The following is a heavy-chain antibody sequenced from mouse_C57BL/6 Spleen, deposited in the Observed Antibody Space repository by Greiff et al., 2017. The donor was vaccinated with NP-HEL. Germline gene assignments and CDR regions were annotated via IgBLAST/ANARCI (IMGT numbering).Heavy chain of an antibody. D-gene: IGHD1-1*01. V-gene: IGHV3-6*01. J-gene: IGHJ1*03. Sequence: VQLKESGPGLVKPSQSLSLTCSVTGYSITSGYYWNWIRQFPGNKLEWMGYISYDGSNNYNPSLKNRISITRDTSKNQFFLKLNSVTTEDTATYYCARETHYYGSSFSYWYFDVWGTGTTVTVSS. CDR2: ISYDGSN. CDR3: ARETHYYGSSFSYWYFDV. CDR1: GYSITSGYY.